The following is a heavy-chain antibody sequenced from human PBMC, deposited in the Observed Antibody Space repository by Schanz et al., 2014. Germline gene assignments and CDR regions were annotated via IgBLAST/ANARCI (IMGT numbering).Heavy chain of an antibody. CDR3: AKDYQDCSSTSCYLWENYYMDV. V-gene: IGHV3-30*18. D-gene: IGHD2-2*01. Sequence: QVQLVESGGGVVQPGRSLRLSCAASGFTFRSYGMHWVRQAPGKGLEWVALISYDGSSKNHADSVQGRFTISRDNPKKTLYLQMNSLRADDTAVYYCAKDYQDCSSTSCYLWENYYMDVWGKGTTVTVSS. J-gene: IGHJ6*03. CDR2: ISYDGSSK. CDR1: GFTFRSYG.